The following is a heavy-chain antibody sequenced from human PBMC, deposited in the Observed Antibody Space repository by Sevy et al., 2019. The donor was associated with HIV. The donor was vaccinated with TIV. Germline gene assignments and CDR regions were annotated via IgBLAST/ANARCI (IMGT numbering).Heavy chain of an antibody. CDR1: GYPFITYG. J-gene: IGHJ5*02. CDR2: ISAYNGDI. D-gene: IGHD3-10*01. V-gene: IGHV1-18*01. Sequence: ASVKVSCKASGYPFITYGVSWMRRAPGQGLEWMGWISAYNGDINYAQKFQGRVTITTNTSTSKAYLEFGNLRSDDTAVYYCAGQIMVRRGKWFDPWGQGTLVTVSS. CDR3: AGQIMVRRGKWFDP.